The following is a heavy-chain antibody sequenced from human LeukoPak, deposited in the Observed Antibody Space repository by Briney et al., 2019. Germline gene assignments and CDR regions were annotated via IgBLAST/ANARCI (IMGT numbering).Heavy chain of an antibody. D-gene: IGHD6-19*01. J-gene: IGHJ6*03. V-gene: IGHV4-39*07. CDR3: ARAGFSSGWYGYYYYYMDV. CDR1: GGSISSSSYY. Sequence: SETLSLTCTVSGGSISSSSYYWGWIRQPPGKGLEWIGSIYYSGSTYYNPSLKSRVTISVDTSKNQFSLKLSSVTAADTAVYHCARAGFSSGWYGYYYYYMDVWGKGTTVTVSS. CDR2: IYYSGST.